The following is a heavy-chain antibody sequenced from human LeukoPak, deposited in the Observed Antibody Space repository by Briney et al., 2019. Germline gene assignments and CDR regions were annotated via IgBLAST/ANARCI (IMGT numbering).Heavy chain of an antibody. CDR2: ISYDGSNK. J-gene: IGHJ4*02. CDR3: AKAYSSSSMADY. V-gene: IGHV3-30*18. Sequence: GGSLRLSCAASGFTFSSYGMHWVRQAPGKGLEWVAVISYDGSNKYYADSVKGRFTISRDNSKNTLYLQMNSLRAEGTAVYYCAKAYSSSSMADYWGQGTLVTVSS. D-gene: IGHD6-6*01. CDR1: GFTFSSYG.